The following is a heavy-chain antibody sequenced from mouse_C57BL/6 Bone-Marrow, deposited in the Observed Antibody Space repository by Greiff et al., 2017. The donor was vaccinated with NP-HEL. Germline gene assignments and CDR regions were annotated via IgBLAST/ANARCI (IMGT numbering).Heavy chain of an antibody. CDR2: IRNKANGYTT. D-gene: IGHD1-1*01. Sequence: EVHLVESGGGLVQPGGSLSLSCAASGFTFTDYYMSWVRQPPGKALEWLGFIRNKANGYTTEYSASVKGRFTISRDNSQSILYLQMNALRAEDSATYYCARRYYGSSLYYAMDYWGQGTSVTVSS. J-gene: IGHJ4*01. CDR3: ARRYYGSSLYYAMDY. V-gene: IGHV7-3*01. CDR1: GFTFTDYY.